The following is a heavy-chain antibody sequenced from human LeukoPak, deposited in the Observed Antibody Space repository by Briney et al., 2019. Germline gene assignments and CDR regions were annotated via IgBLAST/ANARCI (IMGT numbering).Heavy chain of an antibody. CDR2: IWYGGSNK. CDR3: AKADCGGDCSMFDY. CDR1: GFTFDDYA. V-gene: IGHV3-30*02. Sequence: GGSLRLSCAASGFTFDDYAMHWVRQAPGKGLEWVALIWYGGSNKYYADSVKGRFTISRDNSKNTLYLQMNSLRAEDTAVYYCAKADCGGDCSMFDYWGQGTLVTVSS. J-gene: IGHJ4*02. D-gene: IGHD2-21*01.